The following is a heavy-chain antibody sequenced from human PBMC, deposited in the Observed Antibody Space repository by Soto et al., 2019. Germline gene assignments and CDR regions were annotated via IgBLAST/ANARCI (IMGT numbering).Heavy chain of an antibody. CDR2: IYYSGST. D-gene: IGHD3-22*01. J-gene: IGHJ6*02. CDR3: AREHYDSSPGYYYGMDV. Sequence: QLQLQESGPGLVKPSETLSLTCTVSGGSISSSSYYWGWIRQPPGKGLEWIGSIYYSGSTYYNPSLKSRVTISVDTSKNQFSLKLSSVTAADTAVYYCAREHYDSSPGYYYGMDVWGQGTTVTVSS. CDR1: GGSISSSSYY. V-gene: IGHV4-39*02.